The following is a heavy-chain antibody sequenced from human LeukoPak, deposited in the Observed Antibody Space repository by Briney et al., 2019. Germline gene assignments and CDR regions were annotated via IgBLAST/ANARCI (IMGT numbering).Heavy chain of an antibody. CDR3: ATGSSSSRPYYFDY. CDR2: IKHDGSEK. V-gene: IGHV3-7*01. Sequence: GGSLRLSCAASGFIFTNYFMSWVRQAPGKGLEWVASIKHDGSEKYYVDSVRGRFTISRDNTMNSLYLQMSSLRAEDTAVYYCATGSSSSRPYYFDYWGQGTLVTVSS. D-gene: IGHD6-13*01. CDR1: GFIFTNYF. J-gene: IGHJ4*02.